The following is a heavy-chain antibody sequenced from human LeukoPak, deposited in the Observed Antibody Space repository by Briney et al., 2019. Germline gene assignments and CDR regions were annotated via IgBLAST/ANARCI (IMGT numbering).Heavy chain of an antibody. V-gene: IGHV4-61*02. Sequence: PSQTLSLTCTVSGGSISSGSYQWSWIRQPAGKGLEWIGRIYTSGSTSYNPSLKSRVTISVDTSKNQFSLKLSSVTAADTAVYYCARDSSGYHHPDTFDIWGQGTMVTVSS. CDR1: GGSISSGSYQ. CDR3: ARDSSGYHHPDTFDI. J-gene: IGHJ3*02. D-gene: IGHD3-22*01. CDR2: IYTSGST.